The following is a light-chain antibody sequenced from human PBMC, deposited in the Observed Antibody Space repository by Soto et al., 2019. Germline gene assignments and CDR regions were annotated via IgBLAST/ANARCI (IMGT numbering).Light chain of an antibody. Sequence: ILLTQSTSSLSASVEDRVTITCRASQGIDTSLAWYQQKPGKAPKLLIYAASNFQSGVPSRFSGSGSGTHFTLTISSLHHDDFATYYCQQLHGYPITFGQGTRREI. CDR2: AAS. J-gene: IGKJ5*01. CDR3: QQLHGYPIT. V-gene: IGKV1-9*01. CDR1: QGIDTS.